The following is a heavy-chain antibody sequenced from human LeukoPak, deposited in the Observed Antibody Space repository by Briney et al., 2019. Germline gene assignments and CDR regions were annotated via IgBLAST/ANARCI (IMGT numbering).Heavy chain of an antibody. V-gene: IGHV7-4-1*02. CDR2: INTNTGNP. Sequence: ASVKVSCKASGYTFTSYAMNWVRQAPGQGLEWMGWINTNTGNPTYAQGFTGRFVFSLDTSVSTAYLQISSLKAEDTAVYYCARSLYYYDSSGSFFDYWGQGTLVTVSS. D-gene: IGHD3-22*01. J-gene: IGHJ4*02. CDR3: ARSLYYYDSSGSFFDY. CDR1: GYTFTSYA.